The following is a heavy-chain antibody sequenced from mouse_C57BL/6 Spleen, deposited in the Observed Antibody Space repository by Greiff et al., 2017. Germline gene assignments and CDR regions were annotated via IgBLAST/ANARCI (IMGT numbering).Heavy chain of an antibody. V-gene: IGHV2-5*01. CDR1: GFSLTSYG. D-gene: IGHD1-1*01. Sequence: QVQLKQSGPGLVQPSQSLSITCTVSGFSLTSYGVHWVRQSPGKGLEWLGVISSGGSKDYYAAFMSRLSITKDNSTSQVFFKMNSLQAADTAIYYCATDVSSYGWFAYWGQGTLVTVSA. CDR2: ISSGGSK. CDR3: ATDVSSYGWFAY. J-gene: IGHJ3*01.